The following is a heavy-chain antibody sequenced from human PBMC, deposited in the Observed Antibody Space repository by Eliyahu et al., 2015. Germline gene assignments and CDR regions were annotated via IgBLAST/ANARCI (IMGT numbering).Heavy chain of an antibody. CDR2: ISWNSGSI. Sequence: EVQLVESGGGLVQPGRSLRLXCAASGFTFXDYAMHWVRQAPGKGLEWVSGISWNSGSIGYADSVKGRFTISRDNAKNSLYLQMNSLRAEDTALYYCAKDFGSSGWYYFDYWGQGTLVTVSS. CDR1: GFTFXDYA. D-gene: IGHD6-19*01. J-gene: IGHJ4*02. V-gene: IGHV3-9*01. CDR3: AKDFGSSGWYYFDY.